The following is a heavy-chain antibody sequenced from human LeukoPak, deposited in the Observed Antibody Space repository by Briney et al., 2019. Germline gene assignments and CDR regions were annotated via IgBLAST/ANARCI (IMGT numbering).Heavy chain of an antibody. Sequence: SETLSLTCTVSGGSISSHYWSSIRQPPGKGLERIGYIYSSGNTNYIPSLKSRDTISVDTSKSQFSLKLRSVTAADTAVYFCARARPDPQYFYYYYMDVWGKGTTVTVSS. CDR3: ARARPDPQYFYYYYMDV. V-gene: IGHV4-59*11. CDR1: GGSISSHY. D-gene: IGHD6-6*01. J-gene: IGHJ6*03. CDR2: IYSSGNT.